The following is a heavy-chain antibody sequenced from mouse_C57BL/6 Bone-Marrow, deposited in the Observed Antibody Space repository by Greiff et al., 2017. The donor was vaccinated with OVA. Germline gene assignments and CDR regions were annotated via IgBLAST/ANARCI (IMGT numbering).Heavy chain of an antibody. J-gene: IGHJ3*01. CDR2: ISNGGGST. CDR3: ARQDYGSAY. D-gene: IGHD1-1*01. Sequence: EVQLVESGGGLVQPGGSLKLSCAASGFTFSDYYMYWVRQTPEKRLEWVAYISNGGGSTYYPDTVKGRFTISRDNAKNTLYLQMSRLKSEDTAMYYCARQDYGSAYWGQGTLVTVSA. V-gene: IGHV5-12*01. CDR1: GFTFSDYY.